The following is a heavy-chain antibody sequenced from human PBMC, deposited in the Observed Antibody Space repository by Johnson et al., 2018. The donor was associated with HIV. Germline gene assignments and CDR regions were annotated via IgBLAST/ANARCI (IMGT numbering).Heavy chain of an antibody. CDR2: IGTAGDT. D-gene: IGHD3-22*01. Sequence: VQLVESGGGVVRPGGSLRLSCAASGFTFSSYDMHWVRQATGKGLEWVSAIGTAGDTYYPGSVKGRFTISRDNSKNTLYLQMNSLRAEDTAVYYCARAYDSSGYYYGGDAFDIW. V-gene: IGHV3-13*01. J-gene: IGHJ3*02. CDR1: GFTFSSYD. CDR3: ARAYDSSGYYYGGDAFDI.